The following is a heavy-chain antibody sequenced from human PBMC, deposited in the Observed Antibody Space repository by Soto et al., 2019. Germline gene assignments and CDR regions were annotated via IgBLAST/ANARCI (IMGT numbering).Heavy chain of an antibody. CDR3: ARGSISTTDALDSYYYYYMDV. V-gene: IGHV1-8*01. Sequence: ASVKGSGKASGYPYTSYDINWVRKATGQGLEWMGWMNPNSGNTGYAQKFQGRVTMTRNTSISTAYMELSSLRSEDTAVYFCARGSISTTDALDSYYYYYMDVWGKGTTVTVSS. D-gene: IGHD4-17*01. CDR1: GYPYTSYD. CDR2: MNPNSGNT. J-gene: IGHJ6*03.